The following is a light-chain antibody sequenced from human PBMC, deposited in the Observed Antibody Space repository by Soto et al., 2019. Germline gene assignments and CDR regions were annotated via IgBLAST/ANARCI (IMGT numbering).Light chain of an antibody. CDR2: AAS. Sequence: IQMSQSPYSMCAFVGNRLTITCRASQSISKYLNWYQQKPGNALKVLIYAASTLQSGAPSRFAGSGSGTDFTLTISRLKNEDFATYSCQQSYIDPWTFGQGTKVDIK. V-gene: IGKV1-39*01. CDR3: QQSYIDPWT. CDR1: QSISKY. J-gene: IGKJ1*01.